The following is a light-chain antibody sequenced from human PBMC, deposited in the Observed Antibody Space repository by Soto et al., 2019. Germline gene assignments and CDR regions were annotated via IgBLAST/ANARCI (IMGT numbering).Light chain of an antibody. CDR2: GAS. CDR1: QSFDSN. V-gene: IGKV3D-15*01. CDR3: QQFSSYPLT. J-gene: IGKJ4*01. Sequence: DIVLPQSQATLSVSPGDGASLSGGSMQSFDSNLAWYQQKPGQTPRLLIYGASTRPTGIPARFSGSGSGTEFTLTISRLEPEDFAVYYCQQFSSYPLTFGGGTKVDIK.